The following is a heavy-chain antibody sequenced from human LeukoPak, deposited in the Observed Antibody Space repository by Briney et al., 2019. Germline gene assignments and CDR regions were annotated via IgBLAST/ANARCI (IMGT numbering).Heavy chain of an antibody. J-gene: IGHJ3*02. Sequence: PGGSLRLSCAASGFTVSSNYMSWVRQAPGKGLEWVSVIYSGGSTYYADSVKGRFTISRDNSKNTLYLQMNSLRAEDTAVYYCARDSYYYDSSGYYHGAFDIWGQGTMVTVSS. CDR1: GFTVSSNY. D-gene: IGHD3-22*01. CDR2: IYSGGST. V-gene: IGHV3-53*01. CDR3: ARDSYYYDSSGYYHGAFDI.